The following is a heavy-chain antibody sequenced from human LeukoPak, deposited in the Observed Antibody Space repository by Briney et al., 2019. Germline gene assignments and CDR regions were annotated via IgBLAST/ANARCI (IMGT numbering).Heavy chain of an antibody. CDR3: AKETVAAPPIDY. D-gene: IGHD6-19*01. Sequence: GGSLGLSCAASGFTFSSYWMSWVRQAPGKGLEWVSAISGSAYSTYYADSVKGHFTISRDNSKNTLYLQMNSLRAEDTAVYYCAKETVAAPPIDYWGQGTLVTVSS. CDR2: ISGSAYST. V-gene: IGHV3-23*01. CDR1: GFTFSSYW. J-gene: IGHJ4*02.